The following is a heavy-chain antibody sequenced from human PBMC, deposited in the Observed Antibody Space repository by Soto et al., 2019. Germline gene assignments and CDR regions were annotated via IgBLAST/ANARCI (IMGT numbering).Heavy chain of an antibody. CDR3: ARAPMVTTVTTHYYYGMDV. CDR1: GYTFTSYD. Sequence: QVQLVQSGAEVKKPGASVKVSCKASGYTFTSYDINWVRQATGQGLEWMGWMNPNSGNTGYAQKFQGRVTMTRNTSISTAYMKLSSLRSEDTAVYYCARAPMVTTVTTHYYYGMDVWGQGTTVTVSS. CDR2: MNPNSGNT. D-gene: IGHD4-4*01. V-gene: IGHV1-8*01. J-gene: IGHJ6*02.